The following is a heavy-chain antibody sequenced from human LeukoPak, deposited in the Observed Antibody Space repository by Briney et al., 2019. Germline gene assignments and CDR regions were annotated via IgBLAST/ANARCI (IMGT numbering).Heavy chain of an antibody. CDR2: ISAYNGNT. D-gene: IGHD3-10*01. V-gene: IGHV1-18*01. J-gene: IGHJ4*02. Sequence: ASVTVSCKASGYTFTSYGISWVRQAPGQGLEWMGWISAYNGNTNYAQKLQGRVTMTTDTSTSTAYMELRSLRSDDTAVYYCATSEGSYYNANYWGQGTLVTVSS. CDR1: GYTFTSYG. CDR3: ATSEGSYYNANY.